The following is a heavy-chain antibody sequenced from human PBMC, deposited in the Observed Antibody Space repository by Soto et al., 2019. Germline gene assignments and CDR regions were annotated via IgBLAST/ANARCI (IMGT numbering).Heavy chain of an antibody. D-gene: IGHD2-21*01. V-gene: IGHV3-23*01. CDR3: AKDYSDTWPDDAFDI. CDR1: GFTFSSYA. Sequence: GGSLRLSCAASGFTFSSYAMSWVRQAPGKGLEWVSGTSATGGSTSYADSVKGRFTISRDNSKNTLYLQMNSLRAEDTALYYCAKDYSDTWPDDAFDIWGQGTMVTVSS. J-gene: IGHJ3*02. CDR2: TSATGGST.